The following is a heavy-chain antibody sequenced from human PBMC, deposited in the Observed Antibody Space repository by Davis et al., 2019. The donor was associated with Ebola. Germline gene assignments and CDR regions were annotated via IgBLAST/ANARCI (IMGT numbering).Heavy chain of an antibody. CDR3: ARVGVCSSTSCQYYYYYYGMDV. J-gene: IGHJ6*02. Sequence: SVKVSCKASGGTFSSYAISWVRQAPGQGLEWMGGFIPIFGTANYAQKFQGRVTITADESTSTAYMELSSLRSEDTAVYYCARVGVCSSTSCQYYYYYYGMDVWGQGTTVTVSS. D-gene: IGHD2-2*01. V-gene: IGHV1-69*13. CDR1: GGTFSSYA. CDR2: FIPIFGTA.